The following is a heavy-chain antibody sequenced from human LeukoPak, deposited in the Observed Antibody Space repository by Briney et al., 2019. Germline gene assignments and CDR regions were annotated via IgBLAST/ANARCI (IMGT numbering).Heavy chain of an antibody. D-gene: IGHD6-19*01. J-gene: IGHJ2*01. V-gene: IGHV4-34*01. CDR1: EGSLSGYF. CDR2: ISIAGEI. Sequence: SETLSLTCAVYEGSLSGYFWSWIRQPPGRGLEWIGEISIAGEINYNPSLRSRATISMDTTKNQFSLRLTSVIAADTALYYCVRQIGAGAFDLWGRDRVVTVSS. CDR3: VRQIGAGAFDL.